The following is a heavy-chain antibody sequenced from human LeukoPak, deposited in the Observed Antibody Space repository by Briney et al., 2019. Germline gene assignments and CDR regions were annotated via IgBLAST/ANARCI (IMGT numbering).Heavy chain of an antibody. CDR2: IYSGGST. CDR1: GFTVSSNY. V-gene: IGHV3-66*01. J-gene: IGHJ5*02. D-gene: IGHD2-2*02. Sequence: GGSLRLSCAASGFTVSSNYMSWVRQAPGKGLEWVSVIYSGGSTYYADSVKGRFTISRDNSKNTLYLQMNSLRAEDTAVYYCARGLVPAAISWFDPWGQGTLVTVSS. CDR3: ARGLVPAAISWFDP.